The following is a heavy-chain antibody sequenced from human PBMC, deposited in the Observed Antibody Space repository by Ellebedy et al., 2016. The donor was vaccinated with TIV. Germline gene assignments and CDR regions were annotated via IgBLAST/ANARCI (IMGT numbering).Heavy chain of an antibody. D-gene: IGHD3-10*01. V-gene: IGHV3-33*01. CDR1: GFTFSSYG. CDR2: IWFDGSNK. Sequence: GGSLRLSCAASGFTFSSYGMHWVRQAPGKGLEWVAVIWFDGSNKHYADSVKGRFTISRDNFMNTLYLQINSLRAEDTAVYYCARLDAIIDVKSLDYWGQGTLVTVSS. CDR3: ARLDAIIDVKSLDY. J-gene: IGHJ4*02.